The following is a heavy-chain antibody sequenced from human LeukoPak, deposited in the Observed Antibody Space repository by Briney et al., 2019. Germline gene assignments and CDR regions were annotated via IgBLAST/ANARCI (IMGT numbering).Heavy chain of an antibody. J-gene: IGHJ6*04. V-gene: IGHV3-48*03. CDR1: GFTFSSYE. CDR3: AELGITMIGGV. CDR2: ISSGSTI. D-gene: IGHD3-10*02. Sequence: GGSLRLSCAASGFTFSSYEMNWVRQAPGKGLEWISYISSGSTIYYADSVKGRFTISRDNAKNSLYLQMNSLRAEDTAVYYCAELGITMIGGVWGKGTTVTISS.